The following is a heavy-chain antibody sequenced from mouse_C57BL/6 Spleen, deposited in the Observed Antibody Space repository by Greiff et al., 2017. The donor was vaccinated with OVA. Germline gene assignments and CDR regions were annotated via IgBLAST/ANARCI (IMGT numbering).Heavy chain of an antibody. CDR2: ISSGSSTI. J-gene: IGHJ2*01. CDR1: GFTFSDYG. V-gene: IGHV5-17*01. CDR3: ASLLFPLDY. D-gene: IGHD1-1*01. Sequence: EVKLMESGGGLVKPGGSLKLSCAASGFTFSDYGMHWVRQAPEKGLEWVAYISSGSSTIYYADTVKGRFTISRDNAKNTLFLQMTSLRSEDTAMYYCASLLFPLDYWGQGTTLTVSS.